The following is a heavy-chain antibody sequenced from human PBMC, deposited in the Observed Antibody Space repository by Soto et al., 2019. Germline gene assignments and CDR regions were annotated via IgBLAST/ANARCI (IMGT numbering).Heavy chain of an antibody. CDR3: ARDGEIGGDAFDI. J-gene: IGHJ3*02. D-gene: IGHD3-10*01. V-gene: IGHV3-11*01. CDR1: GFTFSDYY. Sequence: GGSLRLSCAASGFTFSDYYMSWIRQAPGKGLEWVSYISSSGSTIYYADSVKGRFTISRDNAKNSLYLQMNSVRAEDAAVYYCARDGEIGGDAFDIWGQGTMVTVSS. CDR2: ISSSGSTI.